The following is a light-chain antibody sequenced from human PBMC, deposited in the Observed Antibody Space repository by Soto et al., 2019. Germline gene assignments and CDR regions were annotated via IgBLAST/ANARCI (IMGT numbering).Light chain of an antibody. CDR2: GAS. J-gene: IGKJ1*01. CDR1: QSVSSSY. V-gene: IGKV3-20*01. CDR3: KQYGSSPWT. Sequence: ETVLTQSPGTLSLSPGERATLSCRASQSVSSSYLAWYQQKPGQATRLLIYGASSRATGIPDKFSGSGSGTDFALTISRLEPDDFAVYYCKQYGSSPWTFGQGTKVEIK.